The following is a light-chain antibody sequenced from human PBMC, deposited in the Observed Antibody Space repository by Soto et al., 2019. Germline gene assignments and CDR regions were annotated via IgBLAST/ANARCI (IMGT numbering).Light chain of an antibody. CDR1: QGISVN. J-gene: IGKJ1*01. V-gene: IGKV3-15*01. Sequence: EIVMTQSPATLSVSPGERATLSCRASQGISVNLAWYQQKPGQAPRLLIYDASTRATGIPARFSGSGSGTDFTLTISSLQSEDFAVYYCQQYNNWPPWTFGQGTKVEIK. CDR3: QQYNNWPPWT. CDR2: DAS.